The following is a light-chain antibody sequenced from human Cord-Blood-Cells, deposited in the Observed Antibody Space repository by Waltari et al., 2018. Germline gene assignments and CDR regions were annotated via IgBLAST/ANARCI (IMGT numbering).Light chain of an antibody. Sequence: EIVMTHSPATLSVSPGERATLSCRASQSVSSNLAWYQQKPGQAPRLLIDGASTRATGIPARFSGSASGTEFTLTISSLQSEDFAVYYCQQYNNWPLTFGGGTKVEIK. CDR3: QQYNNWPLT. CDR2: GAS. V-gene: IGKV3-15*01. CDR1: QSVSSN. J-gene: IGKJ4*01.